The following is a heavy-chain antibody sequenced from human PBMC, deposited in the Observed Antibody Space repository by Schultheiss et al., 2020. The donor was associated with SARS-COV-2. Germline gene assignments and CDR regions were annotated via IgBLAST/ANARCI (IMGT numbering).Heavy chain of an antibody. J-gene: IGHJ1*01. CDR2: IWYDGSNK. CDR1: GFTFSNYG. D-gene: IGHD2-15*01. Sequence: GGSLRLSCAVSGFTFSNYGMHWVRQAPGKGLEWVAVIWYDGSNKYYADSVKGRFTISRDNAKNSLYLQMNSLRAEDTAVYYCARGLYPEYFQHWGQGTLVTVSS. CDR3: ARGLYPEYFQH. V-gene: IGHV3-33*03.